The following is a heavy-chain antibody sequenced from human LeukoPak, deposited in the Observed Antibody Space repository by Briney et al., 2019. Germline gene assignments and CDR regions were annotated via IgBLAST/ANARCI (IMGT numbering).Heavy chain of an antibody. Sequence: GGSLRLSCAASGFTFSDNYMIWIRQAPGKGLEWVSYIDTSGSAMYYAVPVKGRFTISRDHARNSLYLQMNSLRAEDTAVYYCARARKGYYFDYWGQGTLVTVSS. CDR1: GFTFSDNY. CDR2: IDTSGSAM. D-gene: IGHD1-14*01. CDR3: ARARKGYYFDY. V-gene: IGHV3-11*04. J-gene: IGHJ4*02.